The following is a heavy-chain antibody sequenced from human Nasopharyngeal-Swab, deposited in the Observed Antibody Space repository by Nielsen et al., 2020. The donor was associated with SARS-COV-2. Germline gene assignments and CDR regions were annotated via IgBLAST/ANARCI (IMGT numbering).Heavy chain of an antibody. CDR2: IYYSGST. V-gene: IGHV4-39*07. Sequence: WIRQPPGKGLEWIGSIYYSGSTYYNPSLKSRVTISVDTSKNQFSLKLCSVTAADTAVYYCARGGVGKHGYYYDSSGQYNWFDPWGQGTLVTVSS. CDR3: ARGGVGKHGYYYDSSGQYNWFDP. D-gene: IGHD3-22*01. J-gene: IGHJ5*02.